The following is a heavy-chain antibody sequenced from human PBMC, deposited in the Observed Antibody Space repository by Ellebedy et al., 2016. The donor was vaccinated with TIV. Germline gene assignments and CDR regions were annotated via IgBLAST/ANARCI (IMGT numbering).Heavy chain of an antibody. Sequence: AASVKVSCKTSGYTFTDYGVSWVRQAPGQGLEWMGWISAYNGNTNYEQKLQGRVTMTTDTSMSTAYMELRRLISDDTAVYYCARGSYHYDGSGYHPFDCWGQGTLVTVSS. CDR1: GYTFTDYG. CDR2: ISAYNGNT. CDR3: ARGSYHYDGSGYHPFDC. D-gene: IGHD3-22*01. J-gene: IGHJ4*02. V-gene: IGHV1-18*01.